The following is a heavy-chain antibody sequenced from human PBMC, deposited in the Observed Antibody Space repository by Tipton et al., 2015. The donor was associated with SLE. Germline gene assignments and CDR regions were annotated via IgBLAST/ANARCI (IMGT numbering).Heavy chain of an antibody. V-gene: IGHV4-39*07. J-gene: IGHJ3*02. CDR2: IYYSGST. CDR3: ARWTRKALDI. D-gene: IGHD1-14*01. CDR1: GGSISSSSYY. Sequence: TLSLTCTVSGGSISSSSYYWGWIRQPPGKGLEWIGSIYYSGSTYYNPSLKSRVTISVDTSKNQFSLKLSSVTAADTAVYYCARWTRKALDIWGQGALVTVPA.